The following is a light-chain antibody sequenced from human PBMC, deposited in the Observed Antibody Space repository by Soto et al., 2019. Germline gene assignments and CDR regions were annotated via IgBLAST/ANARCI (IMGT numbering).Light chain of an antibody. J-gene: IGKJ3*01. CDR2: GAS. V-gene: IGKV3-20*01. CDR1: QSVSSSY. Sequence: EIVLTQSPGTLSLSPGERATLSCRASQSVSSSYLAWYQQKPGQAPRLLIYGASGRATGIPDRFSGSGSGTDFTLNISRLEPEDVAVYYCQQYGSSRGFTFGPGTKVDIK. CDR3: QQYGSSRGFT.